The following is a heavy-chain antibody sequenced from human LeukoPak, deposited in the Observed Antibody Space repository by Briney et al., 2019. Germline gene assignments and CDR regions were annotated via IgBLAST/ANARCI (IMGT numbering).Heavy chain of an antibody. D-gene: IGHD3-22*01. CDR2: IYSGGST. J-gene: IGHJ5*02. CDR1: GFTFSSNY. Sequence: PGGSLRLSCAASGFTFSSNYMSWVRQAPGKGLEWVSVIYSGGSTYYADSVKGRFTISRDNSKDTLYLQMNSLRAEDTAVYYCAREDYDSSGHNWFDPWGQETLVTVSS. V-gene: IGHV3-53*01. CDR3: AREDYDSSGHNWFDP.